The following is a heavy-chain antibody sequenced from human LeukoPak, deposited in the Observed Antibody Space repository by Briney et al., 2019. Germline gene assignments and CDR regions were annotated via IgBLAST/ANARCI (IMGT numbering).Heavy chain of an antibody. CDR2: IIGSGSGT. Sequence: GGSLRLSCAASGFTFSSYGMSWVRQAPGEGLQWVSFIIGSGSGTYYADSVKGRFTISRDNSKKTLYLQMNSLRAEDTAVYYCARWYYYETSGLYYGSFDNWGQGTLVTVSS. V-gene: IGHV3-23*01. J-gene: IGHJ5*02. CDR3: ARWYYYETSGLYYGSFDN. CDR1: GFTFSSYG. D-gene: IGHD3-22*01.